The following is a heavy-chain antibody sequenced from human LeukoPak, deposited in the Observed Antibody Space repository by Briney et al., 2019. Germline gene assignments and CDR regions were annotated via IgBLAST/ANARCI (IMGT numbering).Heavy chain of an antibody. CDR2: INPNSGGT. V-gene: IGHV1-2*02. D-gene: IGHD1-26*01. CDR1: GYTFTGYY. Sequence: GASVKVSCKASGYTFTGYYMHWVRQAPGQGLEWMGWINPNSGGTNYAQKFQGRVTITADKSTSTAYMELSSLRSEDTAVYYCARPRGGSGSYYRDAFDIWGQGTMVTVSS. CDR3: ARPRGGSGSYYRDAFDI. J-gene: IGHJ3*02.